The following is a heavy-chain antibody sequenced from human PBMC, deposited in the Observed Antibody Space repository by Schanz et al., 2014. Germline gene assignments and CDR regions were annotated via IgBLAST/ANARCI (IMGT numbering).Heavy chain of an antibody. Sequence: EVQLVASGGGVVRPGGSLRLSCAASGFTFSSYSMNWVRQAPGKGLEWVSYISGSSRTIYYADSVKGRFTISRDNAKNSLYLQMNSLRAEDTAVYFCAKIERNEDWGQGTLVTVS. CDR2: ISGSSRTI. CDR1: GFTFSSYS. J-gene: IGHJ4*02. V-gene: IGHV3-48*01. D-gene: IGHD1-1*01. CDR3: AKIERNED.